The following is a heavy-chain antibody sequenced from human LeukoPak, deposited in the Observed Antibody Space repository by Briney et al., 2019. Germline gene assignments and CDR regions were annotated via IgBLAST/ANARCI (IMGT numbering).Heavy chain of an antibody. Sequence: GASVKVSCKASGYTFTSYGISWVRQAPGQGLEWMGWISAYNGNTNYAQKLQGRVTMTRDMSTSTVYMELSSLRSEDTAVYYCARVGAAAQNPWVGNFDYWGQGTLVTVSS. J-gene: IGHJ4*02. CDR3: ARVGAAAQNPWVGNFDY. CDR2: ISAYNGNT. D-gene: IGHD6-13*01. CDR1: GYTFTSYG. V-gene: IGHV1-18*01.